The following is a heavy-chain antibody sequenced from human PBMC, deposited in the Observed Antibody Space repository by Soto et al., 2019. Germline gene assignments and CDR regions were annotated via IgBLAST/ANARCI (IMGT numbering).Heavy chain of an antibody. CDR2: TYYRSKWYN. V-gene: IGHV6-1*01. D-gene: IGHD6-19*01. Sequence: SETLSLTCAISGDRVSSNSAALNWIRQSPSRGLEWLGRTYYRSKWYNDYAVSVKSRITINPDTYKNQFSLQLNSVTPEDTAVYYCARDSRCGWYSNWVQGPLVTVSP. CDR3: ARDSRCGWYSN. J-gene: IGHJ4*02. CDR1: GDRVSSNSAA.